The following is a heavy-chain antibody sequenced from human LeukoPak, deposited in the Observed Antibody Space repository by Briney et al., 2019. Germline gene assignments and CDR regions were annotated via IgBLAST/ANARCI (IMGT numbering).Heavy chain of an antibody. J-gene: IGHJ4*02. CDR3: ARSITISKPLEYYFDY. Sequence: TLSLTCAVSGGSISSGGYSWSWIRQPPGKGLEWIGYIYHSGSTYYNPSLKSRVTTSVDRSKNQFSLKLSSVTAADTAVYYCARSITISKPLEYYFDYWGQGTLVTVSS. CDR2: IYHSGST. V-gene: IGHV4-30-2*01. D-gene: IGHD3-9*01. CDR1: GGSISSGGYS.